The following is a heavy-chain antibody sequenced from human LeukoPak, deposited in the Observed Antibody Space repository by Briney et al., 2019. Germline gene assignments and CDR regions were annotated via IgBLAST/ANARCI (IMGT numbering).Heavy chain of an antibody. CDR1: GGSISSSYYY. CDR3: ARDGWRYYYYYGMDV. J-gene: IGHJ6*02. D-gene: IGHD3-10*01. Sequence: SETLSLTCTVSGGSISSSYYYWGWIRQPPGKGLEWIGYIYYSGSTNYNPSLKSRVTISVDTSKNQFSLKLSSVTAADTAVYYCARDGWRYYYYYGMDVWGQGTTVTVSS. CDR2: IYYSGST. V-gene: IGHV4-61*01.